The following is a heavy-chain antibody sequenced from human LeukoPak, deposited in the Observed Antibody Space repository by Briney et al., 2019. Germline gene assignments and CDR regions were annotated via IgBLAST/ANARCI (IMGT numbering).Heavy chain of an antibody. Sequence: ASVKVSCKVSGYTLTELSKHWVRQAPGKGLEWMGGFDPEDGETIYAQKFQGRVTMTEDTSTDTAYMELSSLRSEDTAVYYCATVRYCSSTSCSSFDYWGQGTLVTVSS. CDR1: GYTLTELS. V-gene: IGHV1-24*01. J-gene: IGHJ4*02. D-gene: IGHD2-2*01. CDR2: FDPEDGET. CDR3: ATVRYCSSTSCSSFDY.